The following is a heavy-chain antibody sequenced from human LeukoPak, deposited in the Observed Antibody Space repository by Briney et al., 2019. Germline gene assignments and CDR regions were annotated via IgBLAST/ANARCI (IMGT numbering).Heavy chain of an antibody. CDR1: GFTFSTYG. V-gene: IGHV3-30*02. CDR3: AKLPSDIDY. Sequence: GGSLRLSCAASGFTFSTYGMHWVRQAPGKGLEWVAFIRYDGSYKQLADSVKGRFTISRDNSKNTLYLQMDSLRPEDTAVYYCAKLPSDIDYWGQGTLVTVSS. J-gene: IGHJ4*02. CDR2: IRYDGSYK.